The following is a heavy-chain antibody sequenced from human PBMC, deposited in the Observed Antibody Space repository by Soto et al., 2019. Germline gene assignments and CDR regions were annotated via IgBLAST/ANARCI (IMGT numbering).Heavy chain of an antibody. Sequence: GGSLRLSCAASGFTFSSYAMSWVRQAPGKGLEWVSAISGSGGSTYYADSVKGRFTISRDNSKNTLYLQMNSLRAEDTAVYYCAKDRRNWNYYYYYYMDVWGKGTTVTVSS. V-gene: IGHV3-23*01. CDR1: GFTFSSYA. J-gene: IGHJ6*03. D-gene: IGHD1-1*01. CDR2: ISGSGGST. CDR3: AKDRRNWNYYYYYYMDV.